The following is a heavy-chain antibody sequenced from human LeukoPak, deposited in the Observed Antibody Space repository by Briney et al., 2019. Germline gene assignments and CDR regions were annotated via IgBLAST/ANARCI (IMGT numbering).Heavy chain of an antibody. V-gene: IGHV3-23*01. CDR3: ARDKVAPGY. CDR2: ISGSGGST. J-gene: IGHJ4*02. Sequence: PGRSLRLSCVASGFTFSTYSMIWARQAPGKGLEWVSAISGSGGSTYYADSVKGRFTISRDNSKNTLYLQMNSLRAEDTAVHYCARDKVAPGYWGQGTLVTVSS. CDR1: GFTFSTYS. D-gene: IGHD5-12*01.